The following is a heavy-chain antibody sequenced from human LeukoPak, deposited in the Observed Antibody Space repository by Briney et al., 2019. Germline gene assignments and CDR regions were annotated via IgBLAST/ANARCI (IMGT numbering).Heavy chain of an antibody. CDR1: GYSINSGYY. CDR2: IYYSGST. D-gene: IGHD5-18*01. V-gene: IGHV4-38-2*02. J-gene: IGHJ6*03. Sequence: SETLSLTCTVSGYSINSGYYWGWIRQPPGKGLEWIGSIYYSGSTYYNPSLKSRVTISVDTSKNQFSLKLSSVTAADTAVYYCARLGGYSYGPYYMDVWGKGTTVTISS. CDR3: ARLGGYSYGPYYMDV.